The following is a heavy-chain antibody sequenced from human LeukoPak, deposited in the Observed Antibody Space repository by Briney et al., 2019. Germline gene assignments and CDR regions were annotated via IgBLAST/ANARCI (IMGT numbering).Heavy chain of an antibody. CDR1: GGSIGSYY. CDR3: ARVMAARRHYYGMDV. D-gene: IGHD6-6*01. J-gene: IGHJ6*02. Sequence: PSETLSLTCTVSGGSIGSYYWSWIRQPAGKGLEWIGRIYTSGSTNYNPSLKSRVTMSVDTSKNQFSLKLSSVTAADTAVYYCARVMAARRHYYGMDVWGQGTTVTVSS. V-gene: IGHV4-4*07. CDR2: IYTSGST.